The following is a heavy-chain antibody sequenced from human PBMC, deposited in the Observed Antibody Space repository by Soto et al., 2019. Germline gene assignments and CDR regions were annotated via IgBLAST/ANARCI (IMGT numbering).Heavy chain of an antibody. CDR1: GYTFSSLG. D-gene: IGHD3-22*01. J-gene: IGHJ4*02. CDR2: ISAYNGKT. CDR3: ARDGAYSSARFDY. Sequence: QVQLVQSGTEVKNPGASVKVSCKTSGYTFSSLGFSWVRQAPGQGLEWMGWISAYNGKTNYEQKFQDRVIMTTDTSTSTAYMELRSLTPDDTAMYYCARDGAYSSARFDYWGQGTMVTVSS. V-gene: IGHV1-18*01.